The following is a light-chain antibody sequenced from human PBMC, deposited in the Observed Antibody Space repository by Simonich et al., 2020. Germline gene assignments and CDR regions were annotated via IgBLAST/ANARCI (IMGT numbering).Light chain of an antibody. J-gene: IGKJ2*01. Sequence: EIVLTQSPGTLSLSPGERATLSCRASQSVSSSYLAWYQQKPGLAPRLLIYEASSRATGIPDRFSGSGSGTDFTLTISRLEPEDFAVYYCQQYGSSPYTFGQGTKLEI. V-gene: IGKV3D-20*01. CDR3: QQYGSSPYT. CDR2: EAS. CDR1: QSVSSSY.